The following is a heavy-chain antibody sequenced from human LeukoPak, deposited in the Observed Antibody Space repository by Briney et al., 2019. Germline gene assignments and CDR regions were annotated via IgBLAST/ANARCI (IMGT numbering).Heavy chain of an antibody. Sequence: GGSLRLSCAASGFTFSSHWMTWVRQAPGKGLGWVANIKQGGSDKYYLDPVKGRFTISRDDAKNSLYLQMSSLRAEDTAVYYCARGPNFGDYVDFLDYWGQGALVTVSS. D-gene: IGHD4-17*01. V-gene: IGHV3-7*01. CDR3: ARGPNFGDYVDFLDY. CDR2: IKQGGSDK. CDR1: GFTFSSHW. J-gene: IGHJ4*02.